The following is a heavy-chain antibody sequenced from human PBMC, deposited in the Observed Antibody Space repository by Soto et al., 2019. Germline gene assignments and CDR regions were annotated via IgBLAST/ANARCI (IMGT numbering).Heavy chain of an antibody. J-gene: IGHJ4*02. D-gene: IGHD1-26*01. Sequence: QITLKESGPTLVKPTQTLTLTWTVSGCSLMTYGVGVGWFRQPPGKALEWLALIYRDVDKRYRPSLKSRVAITKDSSKNQVVLTMTNMDPVDTATYYCAHTVPSGAYWETFNYWGQGTLVTVSS. CDR2: IYRDVDK. CDR1: GCSLMTYGVG. V-gene: IGHV2-5*02. CDR3: AHTVPSGAYWETFNY.